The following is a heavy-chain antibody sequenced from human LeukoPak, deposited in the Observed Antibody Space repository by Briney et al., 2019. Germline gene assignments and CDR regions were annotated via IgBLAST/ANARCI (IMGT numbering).Heavy chain of an antibody. CDR2: ISSSSSTI. V-gene: IGHV3-48*04. Sequence: GGSLRLSCAASGFTFNTYSMNWVRQAPGKGLEWVSYISSSSSTIHYADSVKGRFTISRDNAKNSLYLQMNSLRAEDTAVYYCARESAWTYGLWGQGTLVTVSS. J-gene: IGHJ4*02. CDR1: GFTFNTYS. D-gene: IGHD2-8*01. CDR3: ARESAWTYGL.